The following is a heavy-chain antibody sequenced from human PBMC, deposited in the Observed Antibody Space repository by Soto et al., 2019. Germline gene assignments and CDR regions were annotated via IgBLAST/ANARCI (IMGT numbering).Heavy chain of an antibody. CDR1: GYTFTGYY. Sequence: ASVKVSCKASGYTFTGYYMHWVRQAPGQGLEWMGWINPNSGGTNYAQKFQGRVTMTRGTSISTAYMELSRLRSDDTAVYDCARGNLTGYYTGACDIWGQGTLVTVSS. CDR3: ARGNLTGYYTGACDI. V-gene: IGHV1-2*02. D-gene: IGHD3-9*01. J-gene: IGHJ3*02. CDR2: INPNSGGT.